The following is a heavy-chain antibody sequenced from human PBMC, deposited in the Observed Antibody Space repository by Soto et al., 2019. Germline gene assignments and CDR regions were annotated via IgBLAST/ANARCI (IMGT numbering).Heavy chain of an antibody. CDR2: ITFSGNTV. CDR1: VFTFSDSY. J-gene: IGHJ6*02. CDR3: ARVSWREKYGMDV. Sequence: SLILSCAASVFTFSDSYMSWIRQGPGKGREWISYITFSGNTVYYADSLKGRFTISRDNAKNSLYLQMNRLRAEDTAVYYCARVSWREKYGMDVWGQGTTVTVSS. V-gene: IGHV3-11*01.